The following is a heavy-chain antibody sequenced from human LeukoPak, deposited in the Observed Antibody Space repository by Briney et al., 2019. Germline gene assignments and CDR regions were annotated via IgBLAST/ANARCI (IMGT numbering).Heavy chain of an antibody. CDR1: GFTFSDYY. D-gene: IGHD3-3*01. Sequence: GGSLRLSCAASGFTFSDYYMSWIRQAPGKGLEWVSYISSSGSTIYYADSVKGRFTISRDNAKNSLYLQMNSLRAEDTAVYYCAREPRFLEWLLSHFDYWGQGTLVAVSS. CDR3: AREPRFLEWLLSHFDY. J-gene: IGHJ4*02. V-gene: IGHV3-11*04. CDR2: ISSSGSTI.